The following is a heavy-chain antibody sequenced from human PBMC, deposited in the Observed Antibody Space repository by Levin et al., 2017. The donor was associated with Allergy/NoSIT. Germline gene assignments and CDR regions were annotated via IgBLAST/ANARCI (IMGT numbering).Heavy chain of an antibody. CDR2: ISGSGGST. CDR3: AKDLIAAPMALDH. J-gene: IGHJ4*02. D-gene: IGHD6-6*01. Sequence: GGSLRLSCAVSGFTFSNYAMSWVRQAPGKGLEWVSAISGSGGSTYYADSVKGRFTISRDNSKNTLHLQMNSLRAEDTAIYYCAKDLIAAPMALDHWGLGTLVTVSS. V-gene: IGHV3-23*01. CDR1: GFTFSNYA.